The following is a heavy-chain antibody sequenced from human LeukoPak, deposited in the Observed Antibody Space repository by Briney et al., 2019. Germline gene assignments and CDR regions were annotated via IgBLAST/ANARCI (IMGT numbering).Heavy chain of an antibody. V-gene: IGHV7-4-1*02. Sequence: GASVKVSCKASGYTFTSYYMHWVRQAPGQGLEWMGWINTNTGNPTYAQGFTGRFVFSLDTSVSTAYLQISSLKAEDTAVYYCARDPNLTGSYYSWFDPWGQGTLVTVSS. CDR2: INTNTGNP. J-gene: IGHJ5*02. CDR1: GYTFTSYY. CDR3: ARDPNLTGSYYSWFDP. D-gene: IGHD3-10*01.